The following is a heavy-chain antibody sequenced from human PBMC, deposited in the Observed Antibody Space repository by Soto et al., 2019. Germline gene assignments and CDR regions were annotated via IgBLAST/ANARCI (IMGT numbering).Heavy chain of an antibody. Sequence: SETLSLNCAVYGGSFSGYYWSWIRQPPGKGLEWIGEINHSGSTNYNPSLKSRVTISVDTSKNQFSLKLSSVTAADTAVYYCARGRGITGTPGMDVWGQGTTVTVSS. CDR1: GGSFSGYY. CDR2: INHSGST. CDR3: ARGRGITGTPGMDV. J-gene: IGHJ6*02. D-gene: IGHD1-20*01. V-gene: IGHV4-34*01.